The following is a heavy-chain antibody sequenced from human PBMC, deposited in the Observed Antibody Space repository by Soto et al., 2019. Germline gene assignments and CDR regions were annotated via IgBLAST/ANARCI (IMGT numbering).Heavy chain of an antibody. CDR3: ARMKDVVVPAAMKKATIYYYYYYMDV. CDR2: IDWDDDK. CDR1: GFSLSTSGMC. V-gene: IGHV2-70*11. D-gene: IGHD2-2*01. Sequence: SGPTLVNPTQTLTLTCTFSGFSLSTSGMCVSWIRQPPGKALEWLARIDWDDDKYYSTSLKTRLTISKDTSKNQVVLTMTNMDPVDTATYYCARMKDVVVPAAMKKATIYYYYYYMDVWGKGTTVTVSS. J-gene: IGHJ6*03.